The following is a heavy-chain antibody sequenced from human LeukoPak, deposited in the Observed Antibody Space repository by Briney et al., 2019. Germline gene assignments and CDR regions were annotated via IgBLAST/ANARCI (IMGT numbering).Heavy chain of an antibody. Sequence: TSETLPLTCTVSGGSISSYYWSWIRQPPGKGLEWIGYIYYSGSTNYNPSLKSRVTISVDTSKNQFSPKLSSVTAADTAVYYCARALRFVVGGYYYYYGMDVWGQGTTVTVSS. V-gene: IGHV4-59*01. D-gene: IGHD2-2*01. CDR3: ARALRFVVGGYYYYYGMDV. J-gene: IGHJ6*02. CDR1: GGSISSYY. CDR2: IYYSGST.